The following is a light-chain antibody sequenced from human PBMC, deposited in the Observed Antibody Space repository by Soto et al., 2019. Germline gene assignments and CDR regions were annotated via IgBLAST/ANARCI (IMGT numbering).Light chain of an antibody. Sequence: IQMTQSPSTLSASVGDRVTITCRASQSISSWLAWYQQKPGKAPKLLIYDASSLESGVPSRFSGSGSGTEFTLTISSLQPDDFATYYFQQYNSYTFGQGTRLEI. J-gene: IGKJ5*01. V-gene: IGKV1-5*01. CDR2: DAS. CDR3: QQYNSYT. CDR1: QSISSW.